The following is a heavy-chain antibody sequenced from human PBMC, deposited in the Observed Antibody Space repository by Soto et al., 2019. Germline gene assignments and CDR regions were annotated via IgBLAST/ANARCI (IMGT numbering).Heavy chain of an antibody. J-gene: IGHJ4*01. CDR3: ARKTSLICDX. CDR2: IKPGTPDI. V-gene: IGHV5-51*01. D-gene: IGHD2-2*01. Sequence: VESLKISCKAVGYTFGSAWIGWVRQMTGKGLEWIGIIKPGTPDIRYSPSVRGHVTISADEGLSTAYLKWYSLKASDTGMYYCARKTSLICDXWGQGTRVTVSX. CDR1: GYTFGSAW.